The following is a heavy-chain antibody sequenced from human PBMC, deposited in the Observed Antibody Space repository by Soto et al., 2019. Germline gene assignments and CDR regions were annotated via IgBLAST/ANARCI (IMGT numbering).Heavy chain of an antibody. CDR2: INHSGST. CDR1: CGSFSGYY. V-gene: IGHV4-34*01. J-gene: IGHJ4*02. CDR3: ARTSRFAC. Sequence: SETLSLTCAVYCGSFSGYYWSWIRQPPGKGLEWIGEINHSGSTNYNPSLKSRVTMSVDTSKNQFSLKLSSVTAAGTAVYYCARTSRFACWGQGTLVTVSS. D-gene: IGHD6-6*01.